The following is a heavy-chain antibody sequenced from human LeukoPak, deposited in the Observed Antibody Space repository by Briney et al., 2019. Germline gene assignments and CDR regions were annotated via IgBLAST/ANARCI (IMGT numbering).Heavy chain of an antibody. D-gene: IGHD3-9*01. V-gene: IGHV4-38-2*02. CDR2: IHYSGNT. CDR3: ARLYYDILTGHDY. J-gene: IGHJ4*02. Sequence: SETLSLTCTVSGYSINNGFYWGWIRQPPGKGLEWIGTIHYSGNTDYNPSLKSRVTISGDTSKNQFSLKLSSVTAADTAVYYCARLYYDILTGHDYWGQGTLVTVSS. CDR1: GYSINNGFY.